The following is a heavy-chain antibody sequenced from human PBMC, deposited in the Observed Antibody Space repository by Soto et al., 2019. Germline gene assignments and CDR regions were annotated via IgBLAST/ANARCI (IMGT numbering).Heavy chain of an antibody. CDR3: GWSHGAGSY. Sequence: QVRLVESGGDLVKPGESLRLSCVASGFTFIDYYMNWVRQAPGKGLEWISYISSTGKNIYYSDSVKGRFIVSRDNAKKSLFLQMNSLTADDTAVYYCGWSHGAGSYWGQGTRVTVSS. CDR2: ISSTGKNI. J-gene: IGHJ4*02. CDR1: GFTFIDYY. V-gene: IGHV3-11*01. D-gene: IGHD4-17*01.